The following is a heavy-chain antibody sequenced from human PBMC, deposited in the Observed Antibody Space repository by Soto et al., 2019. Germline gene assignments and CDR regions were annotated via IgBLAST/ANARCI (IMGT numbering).Heavy chain of an antibody. CDR1: GFTFSSYW. V-gene: IGHV3-7*03. J-gene: IGHJ6*02. CDR2: IKTDGSEK. Sequence: EVQLVESGGGLVQPGGSLRLSCAASGFTFSSYWMSWVRQAPGKGLEWVANIKTDGSEKYYMDSVRGQFTTSRDKARNFFFLQMNSLTGADTAVYYCTRDGSPFALDVWGLGTSVTVSS. CDR3: TRDGSPFALDV.